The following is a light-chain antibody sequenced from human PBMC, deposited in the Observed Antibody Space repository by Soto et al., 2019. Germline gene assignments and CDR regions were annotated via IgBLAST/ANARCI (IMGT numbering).Light chain of an antibody. CDR1: QSIRSW. J-gene: IGKJ2*01. CDR2: DAS. CDR3: QQYNSYSYT. Sequence: DIQMTPSPSTLSASVGDRVTITCRARQSIRSWLAWYQQKPGKAPKLLIYDASSLESGVPSRFSGSGSGTEFTLTISSLQPDDFATYYCQQYNSYSYTFGQGTKLEIK. V-gene: IGKV1-5*01.